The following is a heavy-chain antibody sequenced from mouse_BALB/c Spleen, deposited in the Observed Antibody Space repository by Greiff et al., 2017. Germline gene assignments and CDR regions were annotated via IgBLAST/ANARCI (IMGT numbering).Heavy chain of an antibody. D-gene: IGHD2-4*01. CDR3: TRERDYDVDY. CDR2: IYPSDSYT. CDR1: GYTFTSYW. J-gene: IGHJ2*01. V-gene: IGHV1-69*02. Sequence: VQLQQPGAELVRPGASVKLSCKASGYTFTSYWINWVKQRPGQGLEWIGNIYPSDSYTNYNQKFKDKATLTVDKSSSTAYMQLSSPTSEDSAVYDSTRERDYDVDYWGQGTTLTVSS.